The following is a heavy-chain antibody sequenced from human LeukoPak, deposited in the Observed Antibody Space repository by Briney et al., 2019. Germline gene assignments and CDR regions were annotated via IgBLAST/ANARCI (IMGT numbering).Heavy chain of an antibody. Sequence: PGGSLRLSCAASGFTFSSYWMSWVRQAPGKGLEWVANIKQDGSEKYYVDSVKGRFTISRDNAKNSLYQQMNSLRAEDTAVYYCARTGNSRGTDAFDIWGQGTMVTVSS. J-gene: IGHJ3*02. CDR1: GFTFSSYW. D-gene: IGHD4-23*01. CDR3: ARTGNSRGTDAFDI. V-gene: IGHV3-7*01. CDR2: IKQDGSEK.